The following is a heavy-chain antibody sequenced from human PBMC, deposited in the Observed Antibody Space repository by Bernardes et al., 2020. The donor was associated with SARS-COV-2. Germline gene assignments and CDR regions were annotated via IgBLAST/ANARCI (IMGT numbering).Heavy chain of an antibody. CDR3: AAVPKWLRFSFMSLNF. Sequence: ASVKVSCKVSGYTLTELAMHWVRQAPGKGLGWMGGFDVEDGETIYAQKFQGRVTMTEDTYTNTAYMELSSLRSEDTAVYYCAAVPKWLRFSFMSLNFWGQGTLVTVSS. V-gene: IGHV1-24*01. D-gene: IGHD5-12*01. CDR1: GYTLTELA. CDR2: FDVEDGET. J-gene: IGHJ4*02.